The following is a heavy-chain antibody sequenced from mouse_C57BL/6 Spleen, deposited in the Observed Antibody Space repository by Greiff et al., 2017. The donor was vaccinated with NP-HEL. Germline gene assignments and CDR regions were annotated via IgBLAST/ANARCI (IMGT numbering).Heavy chain of an antibody. Sequence: EVQLQQSGPELVKPGASVKISCKASGYTFTDYYMNWVKQSHGKSLEWIGDINPNNGGTSYNQKFKGKATLTVDKSSSTAYMELRSLTSEDSAVYYCARPLYYGNSYYFDYWSQGTTLTVSS. CDR2: INPNNGGT. CDR1: GYTFTDYY. J-gene: IGHJ2*01. CDR3: ARPLYYGNSYYFDY. D-gene: IGHD2-1*01. V-gene: IGHV1-26*01.